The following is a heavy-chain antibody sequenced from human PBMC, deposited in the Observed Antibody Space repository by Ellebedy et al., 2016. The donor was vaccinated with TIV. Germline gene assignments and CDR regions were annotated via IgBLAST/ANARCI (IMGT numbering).Heavy chain of an antibody. CDR1: GGSLSSDY. D-gene: IGHD6-19*01. J-gene: IGHJ4*02. V-gene: IGHV4-34*01. CDR2: INHSGST. CDR3: ARALQYSSGWAFDY. Sequence: MPSETLSLTCAVYGGSLSSDYWSWIRQSPEKGLEWIGEINHSGSTSYNPSLKSRVSISVDMPKKQFSLKMSSVTAADTAVYYCARALQYSSGWAFDYWGQGTLVTVSS.